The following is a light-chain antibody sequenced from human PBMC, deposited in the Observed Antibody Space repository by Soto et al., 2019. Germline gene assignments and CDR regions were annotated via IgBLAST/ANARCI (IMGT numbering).Light chain of an antibody. V-gene: IGLV2-8*01. CDR2: EVN. CDR3: SSYGGYNNVV. Sequence: QSALTQPPSASGSPGQSLTISCTGTSSDVGGYNYVSWFQQHPGKAPKLIIHEVNQRPSGVPDRFSGSKSGNTASLTVSGLQAEDEGTYYCSSYGGYNNVVFGTGTKVTVL. J-gene: IGLJ1*01. CDR1: SSDVGGYNY.